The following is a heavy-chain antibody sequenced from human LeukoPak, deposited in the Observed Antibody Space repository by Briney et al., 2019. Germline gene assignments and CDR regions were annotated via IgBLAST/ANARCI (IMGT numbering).Heavy chain of an antibody. D-gene: IGHD1-26*01. CDR3: ARAYSRSDRFDP. CDR2: ISSSSSYI. V-gene: IGHV3-21*01. Sequence: GGSLRLSCAASGFTFSSYSMNWVRQAPGKGLEWVSSISSSSSYIYYADSVKGRFTISRDNAKNSLYLQMNSLGAEDTAVYYCARAYSRSDRFDPWGQGTLVTVSS. CDR1: GFTFSSYS. J-gene: IGHJ5*02.